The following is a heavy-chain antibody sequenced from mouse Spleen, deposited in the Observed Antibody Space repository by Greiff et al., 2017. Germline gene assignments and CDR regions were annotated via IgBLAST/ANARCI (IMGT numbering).Heavy chain of an antibody. CDR3: ARSSDCSNYEDYFDY. D-gene: IGHD2-5*01. V-gene: IGHV1-72*01. Sequence: VKLVESGAELVKPGASVKLSCKASGYTFTSYWMHWVKQRPGRGLEWIGRIDPSSGGTKYNEKFKSKATLTVDKTSSTAYMQHSSLSSEDSAVYYCARSSDCSNYEDYFDYWGQGTTLTVSA. J-gene: IGHJ2*01. CDR1: GYTFTSYW. CDR2: IDPSSGGT.